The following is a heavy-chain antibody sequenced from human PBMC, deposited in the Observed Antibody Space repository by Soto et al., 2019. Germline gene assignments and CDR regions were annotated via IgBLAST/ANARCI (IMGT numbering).Heavy chain of an antibody. CDR3: ARDRLRLGELSLLGYFVY. Sequence: QVQLEESGGGMVQPGRSLRLSCAASGFTFSRHTMHWVRQAPGKGLEWMASISYDGSNKYYADSVKGRFTISRDNSKNTLSVQMDSLRAEDTAVYYCARDRLRLGELSLLGYFVYWGQGTLVTVSS. V-gene: IGHV3-30*01. CDR2: ISYDGSNK. CDR1: GFTFSRHT. J-gene: IGHJ4*02. D-gene: IGHD3-16*02.